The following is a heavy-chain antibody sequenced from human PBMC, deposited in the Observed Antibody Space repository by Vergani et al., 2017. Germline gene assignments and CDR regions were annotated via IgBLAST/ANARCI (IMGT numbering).Heavy chain of an antibody. Sequence: EVQLLESGGGLVQPGGSLRLSCAASGFTFSSYAMSWVRQAPGKGLEWVSAISGSGGSTYYADSVKGRFTISRDNSKNTLYLQMNSLRAEDTAVYYCAKPTEWGMTTVTTTFDYWGQGTLVTVSS. D-gene: IGHD4-17*01. J-gene: IGHJ4*02. V-gene: IGHV3-23*01. CDR2: ISGSGGST. CDR3: AKPTEWGMTTVTTTFDY. CDR1: GFTFSSYA.